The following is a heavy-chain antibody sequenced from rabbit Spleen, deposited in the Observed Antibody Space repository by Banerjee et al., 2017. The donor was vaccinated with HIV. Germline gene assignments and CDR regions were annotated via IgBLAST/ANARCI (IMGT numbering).Heavy chain of an antibody. V-gene: IGHV1S40*01. Sequence: QSLEESGGGLVKPGASLTLTCKASGFSFSNYYYMCWVRQAPGKGLEWIACIDIGSSGAPYYASWAKGRFTISKTSSTTVALQVTSLTAADTATYFCTRDAAGREDFNLWGPGTLVTVS. J-gene: IGHJ4*01. CDR2: IDIGSSGAP. D-gene: IGHD4-2*01. CDR3: TRDAAGREDFNL. CDR1: GFSFSNYYY.